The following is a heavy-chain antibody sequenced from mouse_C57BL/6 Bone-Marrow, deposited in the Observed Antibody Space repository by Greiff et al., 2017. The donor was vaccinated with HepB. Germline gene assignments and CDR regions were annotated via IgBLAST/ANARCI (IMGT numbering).Heavy chain of an antibody. CDR1: GFTFSDYY. J-gene: IGHJ1*03. Sequence: EVKLMESGGGLVQPGGSLKLSCAASGFTFSDYYMYWVRQTPEKRLEWVAYISNGGGSTYYPDTVKGRFTISRDNAKNTLYLQMSRLKSEDTAMYYCARHMGSTMITTRYFDVWGTGTTVTVSS. CDR2: ISNGGGST. D-gene: IGHD2-4*01. V-gene: IGHV5-12*01. CDR3: ARHMGSTMITTRYFDV.